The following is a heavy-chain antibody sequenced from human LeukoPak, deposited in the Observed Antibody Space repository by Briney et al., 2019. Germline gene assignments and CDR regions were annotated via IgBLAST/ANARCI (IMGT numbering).Heavy chain of an antibody. CDR3: ARAYYYGSGTFDI. CDR2: IYYTGST. D-gene: IGHD3-10*01. V-gene: IGHV4-59*01. Sequence: SETLSITCTVSGGSISPYYWSWIRQPPGKGLEWIGYIYYTGSTYYNPSLKSRVTISVDTSKNQFFLKLSSVTAADTAVYYCARAYYYGSGTFDIWGQGTMVTVS. J-gene: IGHJ3*02. CDR1: GGSISPYY.